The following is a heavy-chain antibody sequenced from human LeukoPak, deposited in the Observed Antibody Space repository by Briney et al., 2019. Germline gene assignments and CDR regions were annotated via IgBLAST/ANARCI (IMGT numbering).Heavy chain of an antibody. Sequence: SQTLSLTCTVSGGSIRSGDYYWSWIRQPPGKGLEWIGYIYYSGSTYYNPTLKSRVTISVDTSKNQFSLKLSSVTAADTAVYYGARLLLKDIVVVPAAPADYWGQGTLVTVSS. CDR3: ARLLLKDIVVVPAAPADY. CDR1: GGSIRSGDYY. CDR2: IYYSGST. D-gene: IGHD2-2*01. J-gene: IGHJ4*02. V-gene: IGHV4-30-4*08.